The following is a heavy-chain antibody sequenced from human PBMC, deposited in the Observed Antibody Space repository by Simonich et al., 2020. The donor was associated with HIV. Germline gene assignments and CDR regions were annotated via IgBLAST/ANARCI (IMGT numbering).Heavy chain of an antibody. J-gene: IGHJ4*02. V-gene: IGHV3-9*01. CDR3: AKDKGAYYGSGSPVY. CDR1: GFTFDDYA. D-gene: IGHD3-10*01. CDR2: FSWNSGSI. Sequence: EVQLVESGGGLVQPGRSLRLSCAASGFTFDDYAMHWVRPAPGKGLEGVSGFSWNSGSIGYAASVKGRFTISRDNAKNSLYLQMNSLRAEDTALYYCAKDKGAYYGSGSPVYWGQGTLVTVSS.